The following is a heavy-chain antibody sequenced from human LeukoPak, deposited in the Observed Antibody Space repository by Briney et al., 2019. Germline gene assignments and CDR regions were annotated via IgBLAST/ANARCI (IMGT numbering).Heavy chain of an antibody. Sequence: ASVKVSCKASGYIFTSYVINWVRQAPGQGLEWMGWISAYNGNRNFAQKVQGRITMTTDTSTSTAYMELRSLRSDDTAVYYCARYGHSPFFDYWGQGTLVIVSS. CDR2: ISAYNGNR. CDR3: ARYGHSPFFDY. J-gene: IGHJ4*02. V-gene: IGHV1-18*01. D-gene: IGHD4-17*01. CDR1: GYIFTSYV.